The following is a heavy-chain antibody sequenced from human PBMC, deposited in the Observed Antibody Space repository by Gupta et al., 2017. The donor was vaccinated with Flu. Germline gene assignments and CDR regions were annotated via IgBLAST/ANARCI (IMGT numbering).Heavy chain of an antibody. V-gene: IGHV3-7*04. J-gene: IGHJ4*02. CDR2: INQGGTSK. D-gene: IGHD1-26*01. CDR1: GFTFSNNW. CDR3: ARTDSGNSGFFDF. Sequence: DVQLVESGGGLVQPGESLRLSCAASGFTFSNNWMSWVRQAPGKGLEWVANINQGGTSKPYVDSVKGRFTISRDNVKNTLYLQMNSLRVEDTAVYYCARTDSGNSGFFDFWGQGTLVAVSS.